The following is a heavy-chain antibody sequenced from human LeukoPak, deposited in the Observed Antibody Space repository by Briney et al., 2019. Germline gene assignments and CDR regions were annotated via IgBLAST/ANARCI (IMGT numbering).Heavy chain of an antibody. Sequence: ASVKVPCKASGYTFTSYGISWVRQAPGQGLEWMGWISAYNGNTNYAQKLQGRVTMTTDTSTSTAYMELRGLRSDDTAVYYCARDIKAYSSSWYGDYWGQGTLVTVSS. D-gene: IGHD6-13*01. CDR2: ISAYNGNT. CDR3: ARDIKAYSSSWYGDY. V-gene: IGHV1-18*01. CDR1: GYTFTSYG. J-gene: IGHJ4*02.